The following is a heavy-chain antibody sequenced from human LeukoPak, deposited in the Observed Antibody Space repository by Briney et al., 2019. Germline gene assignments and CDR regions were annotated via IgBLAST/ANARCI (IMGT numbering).Heavy chain of an antibody. D-gene: IGHD2/OR15-2a*01. CDR2: ISGSGGST. CDR1: GFTFSSYA. Sequence: GGSLRLSCAASGFTFSSYAMSWVRQAPGKGLEWVSAISGSGGSTYYADSVKGRFTISRDNSKNTLYLQMNSLRAEDTAVYYCASFLARSPYYFDYWGQGTLVTVSS. V-gene: IGHV3-23*01. CDR3: ASFLARSPYYFDY. J-gene: IGHJ4*02.